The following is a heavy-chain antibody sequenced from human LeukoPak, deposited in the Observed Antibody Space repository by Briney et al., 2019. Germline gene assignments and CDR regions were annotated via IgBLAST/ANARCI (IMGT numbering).Heavy chain of an antibody. CDR1: GFTFS. CDR2: IRHDGTDQ. Sequence: GGSLRLSCVGSGFTFSVHWVRQVPGKVLEWLTFIRHDGTDQHYADSVRGRFTISRDNSKDTVYLQMNSLRPEDTALYYCAKDGNWASVSWGQGTLVTVSS. V-gene: IGHV3-30*02. J-gene: IGHJ5*02. CDR3: AKDGNWASVS. D-gene: IGHD7-27*01.